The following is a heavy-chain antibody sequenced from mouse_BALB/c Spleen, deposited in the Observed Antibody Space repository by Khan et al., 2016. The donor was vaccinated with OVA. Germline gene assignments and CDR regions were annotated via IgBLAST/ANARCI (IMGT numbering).Heavy chain of an antibody. Sequence: VQLKESGPGLVKPSQSLSLTCTVTGYSITSDYAWNWIRQFPGNKLEWMGYISSTGSTSYKPSLKSRISFTRDTSKNQFFLQLKSVTTEDTATYYCARSLYYSYGYALDCWGRGTSVTVSS. V-gene: IGHV3-2*02. CDR1: GYSITSDYA. CDR2: ISSTGST. J-gene: IGHJ4*01. D-gene: IGHD2-14*01. CDR3: ARSLYYSYGYALDC.